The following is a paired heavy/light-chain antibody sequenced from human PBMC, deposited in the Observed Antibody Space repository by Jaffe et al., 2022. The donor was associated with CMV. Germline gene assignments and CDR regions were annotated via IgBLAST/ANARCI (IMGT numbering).Heavy chain of an antibody. V-gene: IGHV3-74*01. CDR2: IKKDGSST. CDR1: GFTFSAHW. D-gene: IGHD3-22*01. J-gene: IGHJ4*02. Sequence: VQLVESGGGLVQPGGSLRLSCAASGFTFSAHWMHWVRQAPGRGLVWVSRIKKDGSSTSYADSVKGRFTISRDNAKNTLYLQMNDLRVEDTAVYYCARVDPYNYDTSGYYQFWGQGTLVTVSS. CDR3: ARVDPYNYDTSGYYQF.
Light chain of an antibody. Sequence: QSALTQPRSVSGSPGQSVTISCTGTSSNLGSYNYVSWYQHHPGKVPKLIIYDVSERPSGVPDRFSGSKSGNTASLTISGLQAEDEADFYCCSYAGSYTWVFGGGTKLTVL. CDR2: DVS. J-gene: IGLJ3*02. CDR1: SSNLGSYNY. V-gene: IGLV2-11*01. CDR3: CSYAGSYTWV.